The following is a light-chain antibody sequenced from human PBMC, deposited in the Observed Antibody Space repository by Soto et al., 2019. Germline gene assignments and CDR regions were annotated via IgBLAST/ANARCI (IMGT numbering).Light chain of an antibody. J-gene: IGKJ1*01. Sequence: DIHMTQFPSTVSASVGDRVTLTCRASQTISNFLAWYQQKPGEAPKLLIYRASTLERGVPSRFSGSGSGTEFTLTISGLQPDDFATYYCLPYYNSQWSFGQGSTVDIK. CDR2: RAS. CDR3: LPYYNSQWS. V-gene: IGKV1-5*03. CDR1: QTISNF.